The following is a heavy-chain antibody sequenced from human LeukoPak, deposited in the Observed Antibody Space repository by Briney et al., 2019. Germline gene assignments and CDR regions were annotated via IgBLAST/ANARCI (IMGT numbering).Heavy chain of an antibody. J-gene: IGHJ6*02. CDR1: GFTFSSYS. CDR3: ARERDYGDYARLDYYYYGMDV. D-gene: IGHD4-17*01. Sequence: GGSLRLSCAASGFTFSSYSMNWVRQAPGKGLEWVSSISSSSSYIYYADSVKGRFTISRDNAKNSLYLQMNSLRAEDTAVYYCARERDYGDYARLDYYYYGMDVWGQGTTVTVSS. V-gene: IGHV3-21*01. CDR2: ISSSSSYI.